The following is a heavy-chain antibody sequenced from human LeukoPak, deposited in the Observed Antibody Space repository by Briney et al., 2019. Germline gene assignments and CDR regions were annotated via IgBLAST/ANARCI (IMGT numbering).Heavy chain of an antibody. J-gene: IGHJ5*01. V-gene: IGHV1-8*01. CDR3: ARPRGDYDILTGYSNNWFDS. Sequence: ASVKVSCKASGYTFTSYDINWVRQATGQGLEWMGWMNPNSGNTGNALKCQGRVTMTMNTYISTAYMELSSLRSEDTAVYYCARPRGDYDILTGYSNNWFDSWGQGTLVTVSS. CDR2: MNPNSGNT. D-gene: IGHD3-9*01. CDR1: GYTFTSYD.